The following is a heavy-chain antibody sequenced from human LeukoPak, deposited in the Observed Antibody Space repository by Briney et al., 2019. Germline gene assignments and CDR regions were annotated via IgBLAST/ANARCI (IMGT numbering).Heavy chain of an antibody. J-gene: IGHJ3*02. CDR3: AKFLRPFGSYWGQSGGLDM. V-gene: IGHV3-9*01. D-gene: IGHD1-26*01. CDR2: ISWSSGST. CDR1: GFTFADYA. Sequence: GGSLRLSCAASGFTFADYAMYWVRQAPGRGLEWVSGISWSSGSTGYAESVKGRFTVSRDNAKNSLFLQMNSLSSEDTALYYCAKFLRPFGSYWGQSGGLDMWGQGTMVTVSS.